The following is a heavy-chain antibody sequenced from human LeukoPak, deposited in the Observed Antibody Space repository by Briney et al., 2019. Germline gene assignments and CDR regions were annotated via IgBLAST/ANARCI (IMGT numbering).Heavy chain of an antibody. D-gene: IGHD2-15*01. Sequence: ASVKVSCKASGNTFTGYYMHWVRQAPGQGLEWMGWINPNSGGTNYAQKFQGRVTMTRDTSISSAYMEQIRLRSDDTAVYYCARRPQYCRGGACYDWGQGTLVTVSS. J-gene: IGHJ4*02. CDR3: ARRPQYCRGGACYD. CDR1: GNTFTGYY. V-gene: IGHV1-2*02. CDR2: INPNSGGT.